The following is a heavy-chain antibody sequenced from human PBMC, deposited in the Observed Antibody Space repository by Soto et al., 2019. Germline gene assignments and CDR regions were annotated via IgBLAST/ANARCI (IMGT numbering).Heavy chain of an antibody. CDR2: ISYDGSNK. V-gene: IGHV3-30*18. CDR1: GFTFSSYG. CDR3: AKDRGKALSYYYGMDV. Sequence: PGGSLRLSCAASGFTFSSYGMHWVRQAPGKGLEWVAVISYDGSNKYYADSVKGRFTISRDNSKNTLYLQMNSLRAEDTAVYYCAKDRGKALSYYYGMDVWGQGTTVTVSS. J-gene: IGHJ6*02.